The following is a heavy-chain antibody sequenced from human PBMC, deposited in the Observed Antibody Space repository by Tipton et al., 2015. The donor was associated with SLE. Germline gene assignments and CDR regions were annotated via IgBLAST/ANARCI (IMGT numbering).Heavy chain of an antibody. CDR1: GGTFSNYA. CDR2: IIPIFGTA. J-gene: IGHJ6*02. Sequence: QVQLVQSGAEVKKPGSSVKVSCKASGGTFSNYAISWVRQAPGQGLEWMGGIIPIFGTANYAQKFQDRVTITADESTNTAYMVLSRLRSEGTAVYSCHSWGYYFYYGMDVWGPGTPVCVSS. V-gene: IGHV1-69*01. CDR3: HSWGYYFYYGMDV. D-gene: IGHD7-27*01.